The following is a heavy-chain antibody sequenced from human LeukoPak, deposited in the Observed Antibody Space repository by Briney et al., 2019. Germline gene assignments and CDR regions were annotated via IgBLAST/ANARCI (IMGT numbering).Heavy chain of an antibody. V-gene: IGHV3-74*01. CDR2: IDSDGSTT. Sequence: PGGSLRLSCAASGFTFSSHWMHWVRQAPGKGLVWVSRIDSDGSTTRYADSVKGRFTISRDNAKNTLYLQMNNLRAEDTAVYYCARDRDYDSSPWGQGTLVTVSS. D-gene: IGHD3-22*01. J-gene: IGHJ4*02. CDR1: GFTFSSHW. CDR3: ARDRDYDSSP.